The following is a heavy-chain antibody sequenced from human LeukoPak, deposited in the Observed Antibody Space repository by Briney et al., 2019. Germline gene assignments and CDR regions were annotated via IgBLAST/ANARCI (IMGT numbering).Heavy chain of an antibody. CDR1: GGSISSYY. D-gene: IGHD3-9*01. Sequence: SETLSLTCTVSGGSISSYYWSWIRQPAGKGLEWIGRIYTIGSTNYNPSLKSRVTMSVDTSKNQFSLKLSSVTAADTAVYYCLSGHDNAFDPWGQGTLVTVSP. CDR3: LSGHDNAFDP. J-gene: IGHJ5*02. CDR2: IYTIGST. V-gene: IGHV4-4*07.